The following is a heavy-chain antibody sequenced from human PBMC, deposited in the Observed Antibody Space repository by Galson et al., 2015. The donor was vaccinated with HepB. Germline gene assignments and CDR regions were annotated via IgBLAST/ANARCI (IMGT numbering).Heavy chain of an antibody. CDR3: ARDSSYYDFWSGYYQEHFADY. V-gene: IGHV3-30-3*01. J-gene: IGHJ4*02. Sequence: SLRLSCAASGFTFSSYAMHWVRQAPGKGLEWVAVISYDGSNKYYADSVKGRFTISRDNSKNTLYLQMNSLRAEDTAVYYCARDSSYYDFWSGYYQEHFADYWGQGTLVTVSS. CDR2: ISYDGSNK. D-gene: IGHD3-3*01. CDR1: GFTFSSYA.